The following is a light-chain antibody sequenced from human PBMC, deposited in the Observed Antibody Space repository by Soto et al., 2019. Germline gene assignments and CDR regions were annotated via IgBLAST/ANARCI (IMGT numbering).Light chain of an antibody. J-gene: IGKJ4*01. CDR2: AAS. Sequence: DIQLTQSPSSLSASVGDRVTITCRASQDISIQLAWYQQKPGKAPKLLVYAASTLQSGVPSRFSGSGSGTEFSLTVSSLQPEDFATYFCQQLNSYPFTFGGGTKVDIK. V-gene: IGKV1-9*01. CDR3: QQLNSYPFT. CDR1: QDISIQ.